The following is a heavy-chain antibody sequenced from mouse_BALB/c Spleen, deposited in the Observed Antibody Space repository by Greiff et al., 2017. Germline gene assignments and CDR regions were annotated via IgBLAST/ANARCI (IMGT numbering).Heavy chain of an antibody. CDR3: ARSTDSFAY. J-gene: IGHJ3*01. Sequence: VQLQQSGAELVKPGASVKLSCKASGYTFTSYWMHWVKQRPGQGLEWIGEINPSNGRTNYNEKFKSKATLTVDKSSSTAYMQLSSLTSEDSAVYYCARSTDSFAYWGQGTLVTVSA. CDR1: GYTFTSYW. V-gene: IGHV1S81*02. D-gene: IGHD2-1*01. CDR2: INPSNGRT.